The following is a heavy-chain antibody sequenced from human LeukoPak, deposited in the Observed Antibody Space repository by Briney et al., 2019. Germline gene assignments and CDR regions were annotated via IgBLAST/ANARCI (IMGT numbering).Heavy chain of an antibody. V-gene: IGHV4-30-2*01. D-gene: IGHD3-3*01. CDR1: GYSISSGGYY. J-gene: IGHJ5*02. Sequence: SETLSLTCTVSGYSISSGGYYWSWIRQPPGKGLGWIGYIYHSGSTYYNPSLKSRVTISVDRSKNQFSLKLSSVTAADTAVYYCARVGNYDFWSGPNGWFDPWGQGTLVTVSS. CDR3: ARVGNYDFWSGPNGWFDP. CDR2: IYHSGST.